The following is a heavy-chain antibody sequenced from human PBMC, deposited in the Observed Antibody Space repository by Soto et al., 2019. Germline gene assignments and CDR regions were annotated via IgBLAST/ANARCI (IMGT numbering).Heavy chain of an antibody. Sequence: QLQLQESGPGLVKPSETLSLTCTVSGGSISSSSYYWGWIRQPPGKGLEWIGSIYYSGTTYYNPSLKSRVTLSVDTSEHQVSLMLSSVTAADTAVYYCERHRWEVLDCWGQGTLVTVSS. CDR3: ERHRWEVLDC. CDR2: IYYSGTT. V-gene: IGHV4-39*01. J-gene: IGHJ4*02. D-gene: IGHD1-26*01. CDR1: GGSISSSSYY.